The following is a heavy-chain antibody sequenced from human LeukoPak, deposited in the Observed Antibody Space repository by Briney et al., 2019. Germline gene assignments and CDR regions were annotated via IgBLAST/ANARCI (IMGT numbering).Heavy chain of an antibody. CDR1: GYTFTNYD. J-gene: IGHJ5*02. D-gene: IGHD2-2*01. CDR3: ARPHCSSTDCHPPEWFDP. Sequence: GASVKVSCKTSGYTFTNYDINWVRQATGQGLEWMGWMNPNSGNTGYAQKFQGRVTMTRNTSIGTAYMELSGLRSEDTAVYYCARPHCSSTDCHPPEWFDPWGQGTLVTVSS. CDR2: MNPNSGNT. V-gene: IGHV1-8*01.